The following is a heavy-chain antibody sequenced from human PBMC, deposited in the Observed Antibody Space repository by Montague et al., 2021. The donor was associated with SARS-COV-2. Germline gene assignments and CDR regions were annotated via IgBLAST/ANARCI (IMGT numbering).Heavy chain of an antibody. CDR3: ARDLGDY. CDR1: GGSISSYY. Sequence: SETLSLTCTVSGGSISSYYWSWIRQPPGKGLEWIGYIYYSGSTNYNPSLRSRITISVDTSKNQFSLKLSSVTAADTAVYYCARDLGDYWGQGTLVTVSS. J-gene: IGHJ4*02. V-gene: IGHV4-59*13. CDR2: IYYSGST.